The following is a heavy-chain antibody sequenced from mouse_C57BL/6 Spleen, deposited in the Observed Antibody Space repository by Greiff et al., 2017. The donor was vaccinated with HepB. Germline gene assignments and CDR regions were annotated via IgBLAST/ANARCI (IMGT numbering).Heavy chain of an antibody. J-gene: IGHJ4*01. CDR1: GYAFSSSW. Sequence: VQLQQSGPELVKPGASVKISCKASGYAFSSSWMNWVKQRPGKGLEWIGRIYPGDGDTNYNGKFKGKATLTADKSSSTAYMQLSSLTSEDSAVYFCARSLYYAMDYWGQGTSVTVSS. CDR3: ARSLYYAMDY. D-gene: IGHD6-1*01. CDR2: IYPGDGDT. V-gene: IGHV1-82*01.